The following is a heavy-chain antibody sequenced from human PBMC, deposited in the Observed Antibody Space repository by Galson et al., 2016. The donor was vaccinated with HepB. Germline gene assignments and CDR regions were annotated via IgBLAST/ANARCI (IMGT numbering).Heavy chain of an antibody. V-gene: IGHV1-69*13. CDR2: IIPYFGTT. J-gene: IGHJ5*02. CDR3: ARESGNHGLSYFDP. Sequence: SVKVSCKASGVTFSRLAISWVRQAPGQGLEWIGGIIPYFGTTNYAQKFQGRVTITADESTTTAYMEMTGLTSEDTAVYYCARESGNHGLSYFDPWGQGTLVTVSS. CDR1: GVTFSRLA. D-gene: IGHD1-14*01.